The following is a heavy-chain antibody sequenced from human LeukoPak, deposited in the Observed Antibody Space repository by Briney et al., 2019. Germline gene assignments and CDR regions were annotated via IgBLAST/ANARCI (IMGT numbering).Heavy chain of an antibody. D-gene: IGHD5-12*01. CDR3: ARGYSGYSYFQH. V-gene: IGHV3-21*01. Sequence: GGSLRLSCAASGFTFSSYSMNWIRQAPGKGLEWVSSISSSSSYIYYADSVKGRFTISRDNAKNSLYLQMNSLRAEDTAVYYCARGYSGYSYFQHWGQGTLVTVSS. CDR1: GFTFSSYS. CDR2: ISSSSSYI. J-gene: IGHJ1*01.